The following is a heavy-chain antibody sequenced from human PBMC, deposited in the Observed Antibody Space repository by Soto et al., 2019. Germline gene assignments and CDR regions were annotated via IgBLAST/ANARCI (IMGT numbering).Heavy chain of an antibody. J-gene: IGHJ4*02. D-gene: IGHD3-22*01. CDR2: ISGSGGST. CDR1: GFTFSSYA. CDR3: AKRATMIVVVTIRPYYFDY. Sequence: LRLSCAASGFTFSSYAMSWVRQAPGKGLEWVSAISGSGGSTYYADSVKGRFTISRDNSKNTLYLQMNSLRAEDTAVYYCAKRATMIVVVTIRPYYFDYWGQGTLVTVSS. V-gene: IGHV3-23*01.